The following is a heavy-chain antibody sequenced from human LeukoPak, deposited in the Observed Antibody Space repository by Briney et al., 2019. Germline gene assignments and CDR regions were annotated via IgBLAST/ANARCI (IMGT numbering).Heavy chain of an antibody. CDR2: ISGSGSST. D-gene: IGHD3-22*01. CDR1: GFTFSSYA. CDR3: AKAKITLIVVANPTGALDI. V-gene: IGHV3-23*01. J-gene: IGHJ3*02. Sequence: RSLRLSCAASGFTFSSYAMHWVRQAPGKGLEWVSGISGSGSSTYSADSVKGRFTISRDNSNNTLYLQMNSLRAEDAALYYCAKAKITLIVVANPTGALDIWGQGTMVTVSS.